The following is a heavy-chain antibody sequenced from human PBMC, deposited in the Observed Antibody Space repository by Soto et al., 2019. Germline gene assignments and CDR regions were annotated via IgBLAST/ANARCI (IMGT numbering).Heavy chain of an antibody. V-gene: IGHV4-61*01. J-gene: IGHJ4*02. Sequence: NPSETLSLTCTVSGGSFKSGSYSWSWIRQPPGKGLEWIRYVYHTGRTSYNPSLKSRVSISMDTSKNQFSLNMDSVTAADTAVYFCARDFAYFDSWGQGTLVTVSS. CDR1: GGSFKSGSYS. CDR3: ARDFAYFDS. CDR2: VYHTGRT. D-gene: IGHD3-3*01.